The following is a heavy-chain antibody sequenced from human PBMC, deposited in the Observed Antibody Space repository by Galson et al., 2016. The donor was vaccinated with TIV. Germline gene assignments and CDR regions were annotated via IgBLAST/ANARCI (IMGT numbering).Heavy chain of an antibody. CDR1: GGSLSSSTYY. J-gene: IGHJ3*02. D-gene: IGHD1-7*01. Sequence: LSLTCTVSGGSLSSSTYYWGWIRQAPGKGLEWIGSSYYSGDTYYNPSLKSRLTVSVDTSKNHFSLKLNGVTATDTAVYYCARHREWELGAVDIWGQGTMVTVSS. CDR2: SYYSGDT. V-gene: IGHV4-39*01. CDR3: ARHREWELGAVDI.